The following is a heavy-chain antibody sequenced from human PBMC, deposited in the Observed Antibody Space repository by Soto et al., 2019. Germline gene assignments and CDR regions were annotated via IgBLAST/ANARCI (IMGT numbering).Heavy chain of an antibody. CDR1: GGPFSSDP. Sequence: SVKVSCKASGGPFSSDPISWVRQVPGQGLEWMGGIIPVFQTAYYTQRFQGSVTITADESTNTAYMELSSLRSEDTAIYYCARGGSGYTWFNEFWGQGTLVTVSS. CDR3: ARGGSGYTWFNEF. CDR2: IIPVFQTA. J-gene: IGHJ4*02. D-gene: IGHD3-22*01. V-gene: IGHV1-69*13.